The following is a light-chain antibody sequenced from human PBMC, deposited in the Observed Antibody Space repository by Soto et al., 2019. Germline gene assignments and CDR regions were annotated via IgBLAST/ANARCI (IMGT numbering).Light chain of an antibody. Sequence: DIVMTQSPDSLAVSLGERATINCKSSQSVLYSSNKKNYLAWYQQKSGQSPKVLIYWASTRESGVPDRFSGSGSGKDFTLTISSLQAEDAAVYYCQQSYSTRRTFGQGTKVEIK. J-gene: IGKJ1*01. CDR1: QSVLYSSNKKNY. CDR2: WAS. V-gene: IGKV4-1*01. CDR3: QQSYSTRRT.